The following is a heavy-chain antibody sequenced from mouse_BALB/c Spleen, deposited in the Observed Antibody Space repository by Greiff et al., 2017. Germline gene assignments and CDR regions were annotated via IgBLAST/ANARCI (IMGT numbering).Heavy chain of an antibody. Sequence: HQSGQSLEWIAWIYAGTGGTSYNQKFTGKAQLTVDTSSSTAYMQFSSLTTEDSAIYYCARHRDYRDTWFAYWGQGTLVTVSA. CDR3: ARHRDYRDTWFAY. J-gene: IGHJ3*01. V-gene: IGHV1-84*02. CDR2: IYAGTGGT. D-gene: IGHD2-14*01.